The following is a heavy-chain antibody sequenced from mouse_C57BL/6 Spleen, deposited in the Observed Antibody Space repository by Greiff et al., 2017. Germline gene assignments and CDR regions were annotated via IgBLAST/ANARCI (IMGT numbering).Heavy chain of an antibody. D-gene: IGHD2-10*02. CDR2: IYPGDGDT. CDR1: GYAFSSSW. V-gene: IGHV1-82*01. CDR3: AREKYSGRDFDV. Sequence: QVQLQQSGPELVKPGASVKISCKASGYAFSSSWMNWVKQRPGKGLEWIGRIYPGDGDTNYNGKFKGKATLTADKSSSTAYMQLSSLTSEDSSVYFCAREKYSGRDFDVWGTGTTVTVSS. J-gene: IGHJ1*03.